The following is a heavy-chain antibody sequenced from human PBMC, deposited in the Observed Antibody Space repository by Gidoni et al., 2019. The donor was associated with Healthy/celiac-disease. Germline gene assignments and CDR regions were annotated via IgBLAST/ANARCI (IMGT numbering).Heavy chain of an antibody. CDR3: AKDANIVVVPAANYYYYYYMDV. CDR1: GITFSPYG. D-gene: IGHD2-2*01. Sequence: QVQLVESGGGVVPPGRSLRTSCAAHGITFSPYGMPWVRQAPGKGLEWVAVISYDGRNKYYADSVKGRFTISRDNSKNTLYLQMNSLRAEDTAVYYCAKDANIVVVPAANYYYYYYMDVWGKGTTVTVSS. V-gene: IGHV3-30*18. CDR2: ISYDGRNK. J-gene: IGHJ6*03.